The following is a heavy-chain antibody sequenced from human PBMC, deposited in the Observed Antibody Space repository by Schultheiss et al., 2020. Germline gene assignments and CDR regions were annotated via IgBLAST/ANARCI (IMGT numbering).Heavy chain of an antibody. CDR2: IYYSGST. Sequence: LTLSCTVSGGSISSGGYYWSWIRQHPGKGLEWIGYIYYSGSTYYNPSLKSRVTISVDTSKNQFSLKLSSVTAADTAVYYCARVGATRRADAFDIWGQGTMVTVSS. CDR1: GGSISSGGYY. CDR3: ARVGATRRADAFDI. D-gene: IGHD1-26*01. V-gene: IGHV4-31*03. J-gene: IGHJ3*02.